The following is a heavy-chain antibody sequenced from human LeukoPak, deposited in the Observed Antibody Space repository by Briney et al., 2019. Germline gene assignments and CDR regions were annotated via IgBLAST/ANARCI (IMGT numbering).Heavy chain of an antibody. D-gene: IGHD2-21*01. CDR2: IWYDGRNK. CDR1: GFTFSNYG. J-gene: IGHJ4*02. V-gene: IGHV3-33*06. Sequence: GGSLRLSCAASGFTFSNYGMHWVRQAPGKGLEWVAVIWYDGRNKYYADSVKGRFTTSRDNSKNTLYLRMNSLRAEDTAVYYCVKDLVNFDYWGQGTQVTVSS. CDR3: VKDLVNFDY.